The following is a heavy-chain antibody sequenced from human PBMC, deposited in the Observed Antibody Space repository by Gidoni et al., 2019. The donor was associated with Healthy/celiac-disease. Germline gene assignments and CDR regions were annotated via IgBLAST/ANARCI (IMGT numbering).Heavy chain of an antibody. V-gene: IGHV3-30*04. CDR2: ISYDGSNK. J-gene: IGHJ6*02. D-gene: IGHD3-10*01. Sequence: QVQLVESGGDEVPPGRSLRLSCTATGLPLCSSAMPWVRPAPGKGLGWVGVISYDGSNKYYADSVKCRFTISRDNSKNTLYLQMNSLRAEDTAVYYCARALWFREIRYYGMDVWGQGTTVTVSS. CDR1: GLPLCSSA. CDR3: ARALWFREIRYYGMDV.